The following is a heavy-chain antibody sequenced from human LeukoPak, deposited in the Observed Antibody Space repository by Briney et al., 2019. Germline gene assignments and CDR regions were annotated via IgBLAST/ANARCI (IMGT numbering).Heavy chain of an antibody. J-gene: IGHJ4*02. CDR2: INHNGST. CDR1: GGSFSGYY. CDR3: ARGPYCGGDCYSHFDY. Sequence: SETLSLTCAVYGGSFSGYYWSWIRQPPGKGLEWIGEINHNGSTNYNPSLKSRVTISIATTKNQFSLKLSSVTAADTAAYYCARGPYCGGDCYSHFDYWGEGTLVTVSS. V-gene: IGHV4-34*01. D-gene: IGHD2-21*02.